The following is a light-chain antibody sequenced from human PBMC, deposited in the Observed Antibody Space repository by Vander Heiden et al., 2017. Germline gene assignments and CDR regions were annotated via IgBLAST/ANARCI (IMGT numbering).Light chain of an antibody. V-gene: IGLV5-45*01. CDR3: MSSHSSGSL. J-gene: IGLJ3*02. Sequence: DSDKHQGSGVPSSLSGSKDASANAGILRISGLQSEDEADYYCMSSHSSGSLFGGGTKLTVL. CDR2: DSDK.